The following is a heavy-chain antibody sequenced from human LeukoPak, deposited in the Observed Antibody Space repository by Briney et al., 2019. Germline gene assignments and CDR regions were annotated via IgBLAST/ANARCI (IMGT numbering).Heavy chain of an antibody. CDR3: ARLSYRRFDY. Sequence: SETLSLTCTVSGGSISSYYWSWIRQPPGKGLEWIGSISNSGSTYYNASLKSRVTISVDTSKNQFSLKLSSVTAADTAVYYCARLSYRRFDYWGQGNLVTVSS. J-gene: IGHJ4*02. CDR1: GGSISSYY. V-gene: IGHV4-4*08. CDR2: ISNSGST. D-gene: IGHD4-11*01.